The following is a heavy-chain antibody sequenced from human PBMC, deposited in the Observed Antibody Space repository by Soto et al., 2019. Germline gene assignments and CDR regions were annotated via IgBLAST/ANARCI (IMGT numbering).Heavy chain of an antibody. CDR1: GYTFTSYD. CDR2: MDPNSGNT. Sequence: QVQLVQSGAEVKKPGASVKVSCKASGYTFTSYDINWVRPATGQGLEWMGWMDPNSGNTGYAQKFQGRVTMTRNTSIRTAYMELGSVRSEDTAVSSCAREQGYWGMDVWGPVTTVTVS. CDR3: AREQGYWGMDV. J-gene: IGHJ6*02. V-gene: IGHV1-8*01. D-gene: IGHD2-8*02.